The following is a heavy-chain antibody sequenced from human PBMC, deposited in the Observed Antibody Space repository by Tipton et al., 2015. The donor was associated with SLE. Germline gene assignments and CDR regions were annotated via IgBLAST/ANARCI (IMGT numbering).Heavy chain of an antibody. CDR1: GFTFSSYA. Sequence: SLRLSCAASGFTFSSYAMSWVRQAPGKGLEWVSPISGSGGNTYYADSVKGRFTISRDNSKNTLYLQMNSLRAEDTAVYYCVPDDASNHVAFDYWGQGTLVTVSS. D-gene: IGHD1-14*01. CDR2: ISGSGGNT. CDR3: VPDDASNHVAFDY. V-gene: IGHV3-23*01. J-gene: IGHJ4*02.